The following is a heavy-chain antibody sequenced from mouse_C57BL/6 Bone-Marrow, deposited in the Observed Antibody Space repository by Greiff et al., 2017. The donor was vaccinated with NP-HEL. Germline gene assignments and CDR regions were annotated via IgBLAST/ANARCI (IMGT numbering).Heavy chain of an antibody. CDR1: GFTFNTYA. CDR2: IRSKSSNYAT. D-gene: IGHD1-1*01. CDR3: VRGPNYYGSSYDAMDY. Sequence: EVKVVESGGGLVQPKGSLKLSCAASGFTFNTYAMHWVRQAPGKGLEWVARIRSKSSNYATYYADSVKDRFTISRDDSQSMLYLQMNNLKTEDTAMYYCVRGPNYYGSSYDAMDYWGQGTSVTVSS. J-gene: IGHJ4*01. V-gene: IGHV10-3*01.